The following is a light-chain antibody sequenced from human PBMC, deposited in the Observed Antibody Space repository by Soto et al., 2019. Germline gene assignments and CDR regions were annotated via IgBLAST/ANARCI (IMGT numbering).Light chain of an antibody. J-gene: IGKJ1*01. CDR2: GAS. CDR1: QSVSNSY. CDR3: QQYGSSPRT. Sequence: EVVLTQSPGTLSLSPGEGASLSCRASQSVSNSYLAWYQQKPGQAPRLLIYGASTRATGIPDRFTGSGSGTDFTLTISRLEPEDFAVYYCQQYGSSPRTFGQGTKVENK. V-gene: IGKV3-20*01.